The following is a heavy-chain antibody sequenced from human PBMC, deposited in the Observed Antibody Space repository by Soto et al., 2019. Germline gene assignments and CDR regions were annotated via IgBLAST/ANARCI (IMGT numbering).Heavy chain of an antibody. D-gene: IGHD4-17*01. Sequence: EVQLLESGGGLVQPGGSLKFSCAASGFTFSSYAMSWVRQAPGKGLEWVSSISGSGGRTYYADSVKGRFTISRDNSKNTLYRQMNSLRAEDTAVYYCARDGDYGDYSHWFDPWGQGTLVTVSS. V-gene: IGHV3-23*01. CDR1: GFTFSSYA. CDR3: ARDGDYGDYSHWFDP. J-gene: IGHJ5*02. CDR2: ISGSGGRT.